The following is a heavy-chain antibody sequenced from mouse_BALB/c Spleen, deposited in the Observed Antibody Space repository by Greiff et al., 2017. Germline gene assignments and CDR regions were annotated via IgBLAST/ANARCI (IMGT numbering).Heavy chain of an antibody. Sequence: QVQLQQPGAELVRPGASVKLSCKASGYSFTSYWINWVKQRPGQGLEWIGMIYPSDSETRLNQKFKDKATLTVDKSSSTAYMQLSSPTSEDSAVYYCARMGNYDMDDWGQGTSVTVSS. V-gene: IGHV1-61*01. CDR2: IYPSDSET. CDR3: ARMGNYDMDD. CDR1: GYSFTSYW. J-gene: IGHJ4*01.